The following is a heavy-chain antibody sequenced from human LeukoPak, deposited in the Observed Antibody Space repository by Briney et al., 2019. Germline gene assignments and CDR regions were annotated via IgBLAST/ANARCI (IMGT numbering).Heavy chain of an antibody. V-gene: IGHV3-48*01. Sequence: GGSLRLSCAASGLTFSSYSMNWVRQAPGKGLEWVAYISSFSGTIYYADSVKGRFTISRDNAKNSLYLQMNSLRAEDTALYFCAKDMGVRYFDWFGGFQHWGQGTLVTVSS. CDR1: GLTFSSYS. CDR2: ISSFSGTI. J-gene: IGHJ1*01. D-gene: IGHD3-9*01. CDR3: AKDMGVRYFDWFGGFQH.